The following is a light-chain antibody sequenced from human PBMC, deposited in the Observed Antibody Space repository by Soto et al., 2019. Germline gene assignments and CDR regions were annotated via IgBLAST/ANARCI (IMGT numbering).Light chain of an antibody. J-gene: IGKJ2*01. Sequence: EIVLTQSPATLSLSPGERATLSCRASQSVSSYLAWYQQKPGQAPRLLIYDAYNRATCIPARFSGSGSGTDFTLTISSLEPEDFAVYYCQQRSNWPPKYTFGQGTKLEIK. CDR3: QQRSNWPPKYT. CDR1: QSVSSY. CDR2: DAY. V-gene: IGKV3-11*01.